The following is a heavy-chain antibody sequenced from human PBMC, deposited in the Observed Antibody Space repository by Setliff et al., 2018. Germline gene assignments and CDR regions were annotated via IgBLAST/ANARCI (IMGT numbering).Heavy chain of an antibody. CDR2: INHSGNT. V-gene: IGHV4-34*01. Sequence: LSLTCAVYSGSFSGYYWSWIRQPPGKGLEWIGEINHSGNTNYNPSLKSRVTISFDTSRNQFSLELSSVTAADTAVYYCARVSGFLYVDVWGKGTTVTVSS. D-gene: IGHD3-3*01. CDR1: SGSFSGYY. J-gene: IGHJ6*03. CDR3: ARVSGFLYVDV.